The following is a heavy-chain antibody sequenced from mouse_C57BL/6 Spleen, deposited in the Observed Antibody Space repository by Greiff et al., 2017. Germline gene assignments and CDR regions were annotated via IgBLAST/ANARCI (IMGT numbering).Heavy chain of an antibody. CDR3: ARHGTVVADYAMDY. D-gene: IGHD1-1*01. J-gene: IGHJ4*01. V-gene: IGHV5-12*01. CDR2: ISNGGGST. Sequence: EVKLVESGGGLVQPGGSLKLSCAASGFTFSDYYMYWVRQTPEKRLEWVAYISNGGGSTYYPDTVKGRFTISRDNAKNTLYLQMSRLESEDTAMYYCARHGTVVADYAMDYWGQGTSVTVSS. CDR1: GFTFSDYY.